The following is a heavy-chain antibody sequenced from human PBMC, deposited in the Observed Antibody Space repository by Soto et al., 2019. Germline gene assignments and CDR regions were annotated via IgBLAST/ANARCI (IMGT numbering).Heavy chain of an antibody. Sequence: PSETLSLTCTVSGGSIGNYYGSWILQPPGKGLEWIGYIHYSGSTWYNPSLKSRVTISVDKSRNQFSLKLSSVTAADTAVYFCAKNLYGYYVNPDIWGQGTMVTVSS. J-gene: IGHJ3*02. CDR2: IHYSGST. V-gene: IGHV4-59*01. CDR1: GGSIGNYY. CDR3: AKNLYGYYVNPDI. D-gene: IGHD3-3*01.